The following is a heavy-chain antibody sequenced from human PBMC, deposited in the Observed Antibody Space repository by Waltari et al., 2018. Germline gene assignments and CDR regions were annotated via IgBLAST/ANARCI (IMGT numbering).Heavy chain of an antibody. CDR1: GYPIGSGYY. CDR3: ARDQRVSIAALNWFDP. CDR2: IYHSGST. J-gene: IGHJ5*02. D-gene: IGHD6-6*01. V-gene: IGHV4-38-2*02. Sequence: VHLQESGPGRVKPPGTLSLTCAASGYPIGSGYYWGWIRQPPGKGLEWIGSIYHSGSTYYNPSLKSRVTISVDTSKNQFSLKLSSVTAADTAVYYCARDQRVSIAALNWFDPWGQGTLVTVSS.